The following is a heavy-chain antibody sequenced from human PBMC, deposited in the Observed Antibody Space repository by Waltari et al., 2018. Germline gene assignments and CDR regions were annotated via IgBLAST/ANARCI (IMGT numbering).Heavy chain of an antibody. J-gene: IGHJ2*01. CDR1: GYTFTSYA. V-gene: IGHV1-3*01. Sequence: QVQLVQSGAEVKKPGASVKVSCKASGYTFTSYAMHWVRQAPGQRLEWMGWINAGNGNTKDSQKFQGRVTITRDTSASTAYMELSSLRSEDTAVYYCARLIAVAGTRYFDLWSRGTLVTVSS. CDR3: ARLIAVAGTRYFDL. CDR2: INAGNGNT. D-gene: IGHD6-19*01.